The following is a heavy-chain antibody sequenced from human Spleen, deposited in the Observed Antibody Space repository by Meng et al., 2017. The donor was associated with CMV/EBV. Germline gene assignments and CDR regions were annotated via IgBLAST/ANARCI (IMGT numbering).Heavy chain of an antibody. D-gene: IGHD7-27*01. CDR1: GYTFTAHY. CDR2: IHPHRGDT. J-gene: IGHJ4*02. V-gene: IGHV1-2*02. CDR3: ARDNNWGPDY. Sequence: ASVKVSYKASGYTFTAHYFHWVRQAPGQGPEWMGWIHPHRGDTNYAQQFQGRVTLTRDTSINTGYMELTRLTSDDTAVYYCARDNNWGPDYWGQGTLVTVSS.